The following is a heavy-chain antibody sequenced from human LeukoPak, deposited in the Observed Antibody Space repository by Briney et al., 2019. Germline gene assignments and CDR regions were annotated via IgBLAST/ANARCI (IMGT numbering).Heavy chain of an antibody. CDR3: ASHYLYYYDSSGYFSY. J-gene: IGHJ4*02. CDR2: IKQDGSEK. V-gene: IGHV3-7*03. D-gene: IGHD3-22*01. Sequence: GGSLRLSRAASGFTFSSYWMSWVRQAPGKGLEWVANIKQDGSEKYYVDSVKGRFTISRDNAKNSLYLQMNSLRAEDTAVYYCASHYLYYYDSSGYFSYWGQGTLVTVSS. CDR1: GFTFSSYW.